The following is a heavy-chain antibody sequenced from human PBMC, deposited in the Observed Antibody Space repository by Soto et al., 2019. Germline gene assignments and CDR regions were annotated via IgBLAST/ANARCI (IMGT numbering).Heavy chain of an antibody. J-gene: IGHJ4*02. CDR2: IIPIFGTA. D-gene: IGHD1-26*01. V-gene: IGHV1-69*06. CDR3: VTIRGSYFGDDY. Sequence: SVKVSCKASGGTFSSYAISWVRQAPGQGLEWMGGIIPIFGTANYAQKFQGRVTITADKSTSTAYMELSSLRSEDTAVYYCVTIRGSYFGDDYWGQGTLVTVYS. CDR1: GGTFSSYA.